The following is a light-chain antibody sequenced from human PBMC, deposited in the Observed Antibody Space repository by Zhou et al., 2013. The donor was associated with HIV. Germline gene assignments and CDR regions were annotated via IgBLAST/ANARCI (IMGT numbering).Light chain of an antibody. J-gene: IGKJ2*01. CDR1: QGISSY. Sequence: DIQLTQSPSSLSASVGDRVTITCRVSQGISSYLNWYRQKPGKAPKLLIYKASSLESGVPSRFSGSGSGTEFTLTISSLQPDDFATYYCQQYNSYWYTFGQGTKLEIK. V-gene: IGKV1-5*03. CDR2: KAS. CDR3: QQYNSYWYT.